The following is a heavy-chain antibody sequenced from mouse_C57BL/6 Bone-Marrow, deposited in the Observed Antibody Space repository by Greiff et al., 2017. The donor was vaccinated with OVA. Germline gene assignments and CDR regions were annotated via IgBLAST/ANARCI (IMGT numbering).Heavy chain of an antibody. CDR1: GFTFSSYG. CDR2: ISSGGSYT. D-gene: IGHD2-4*01. Sequence: EVKVVESGGDLVKPGGSLKLSCAASGFTFSSYGMSWVRQTPDKRLEWVATISSGGSYTYYPDSVKGRFTISRDNAKNTLYLQMSSLKSEDTAMYYCARHGAFYYDYAWYFDVWGTGTTVTVSS. J-gene: IGHJ1*03. CDR3: ARHGAFYYDYAWYFDV. V-gene: IGHV5-6*01.